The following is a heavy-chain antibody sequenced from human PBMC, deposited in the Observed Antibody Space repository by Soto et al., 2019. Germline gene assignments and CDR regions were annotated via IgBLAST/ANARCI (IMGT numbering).Heavy chain of an antibody. J-gene: IGHJ4*02. CDR2: ISYDGSDK. V-gene: IGHV3-30-3*01. Sequence: PGGSLRLSCAASGLTFSPYTMHWVRQTPGKGLEWVAVISYDGSDKNYADSVRGRFTISRDNSKNTLFLQMNSLRAEDTALYYCARGGGFCGADCYKGGIDYWGQGALVTVSS. CDR3: ARGGGFCGADCYKGGIDY. D-gene: IGHD2-21*02. CDR1: GLTFSPYT.